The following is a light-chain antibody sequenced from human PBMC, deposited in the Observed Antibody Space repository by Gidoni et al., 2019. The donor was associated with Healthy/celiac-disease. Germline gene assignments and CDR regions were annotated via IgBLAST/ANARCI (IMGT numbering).Light chain of an antibody. CDR3: QSYDSSNLV. V-gene: IGLV6-57*01. J-gene: IGLJ2*01. Sequence: NFMLTQPHSVSESPGQTVTISCTRSSGSIASNYVQWYQQRPGSSPTTVIFEDNQRPSGVPDQFSGSIDSSSNSASLTSSGLNTEDEADYYCQSYDSSNLVFGGGTKLTVL. CDR2: EDN. CDR1: SGSIASNY.